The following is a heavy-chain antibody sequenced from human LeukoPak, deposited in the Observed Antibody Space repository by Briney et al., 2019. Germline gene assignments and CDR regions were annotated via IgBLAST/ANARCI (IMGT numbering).Heavy chain of an antibody. D-gene: IGHD7-27*01. J-gene: IGHJ4*02. V-gene: IGHV1-18*01. CDR1: GYTFTSFG. Sequence: ASVKVSCKASGYTFTSFGFTWVRQAPGQGLEWMGWISANHGNTYYPQKLQGRVTMTRDTSTSTAYMELRSLRSDDTAVYYCARGLLGTNQDYWGQGTLATVSS. CDR3: ARGLLGTNQDY. CDR2: ISANHGNT.